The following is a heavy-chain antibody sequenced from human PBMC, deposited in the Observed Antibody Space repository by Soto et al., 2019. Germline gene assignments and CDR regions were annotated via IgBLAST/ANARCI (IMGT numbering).Heavy chain of an antibody. CDR3: ARGIAVAGTDYFDY. D-gene: IGHD6-19*01. CDR2: ISAYNGNT. Sequence: PSASVKVSCKASGYTFTSYGISWVRQAPGRGLEWMGWISAYNGNTNYAQKLQGRVTMTTDTSTSTAYMELRSLRSDDTAVYYCARGIAVAGTDYFDYWGQGTLVTVSS. CDR1: GYTFTSYG. J-gene: IGHJ4*02. V-gene: IGHV1-18*01.